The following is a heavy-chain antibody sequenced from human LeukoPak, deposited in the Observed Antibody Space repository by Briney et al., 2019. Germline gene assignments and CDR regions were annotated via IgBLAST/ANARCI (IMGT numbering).Heavy chain of an antibody. CDR1: GFTFSSYE. Sequence: GGSLRLSCVVSGFTFSSYEMNWVRQAPGKGQEWVSQTSSSGSTTYYADSVKGRFTISRDNAKNSLYLQMNSLRAEDTAVYYCARDGTNGDFDYWGQGTLVTVSS. CDR2: TSSSGSTT. V-gene: IGHV3-48*03. D-gene: IGHD1/OR15-1a*01. CDR3: ARDGTNGDFDY. J-gene: IGHJ4*02.